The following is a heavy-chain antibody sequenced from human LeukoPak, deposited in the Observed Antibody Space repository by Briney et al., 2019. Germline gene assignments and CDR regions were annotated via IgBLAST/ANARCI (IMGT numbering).Heavy chain of an antibody. CDR3: ARWNDPTQNYYHYGMDV. CDR1: GYRFSGYY. CDR2: INPNSGGS. V-gene: IGHV1-2*02. J-gene: IGHJ6*02. Sequence: AASVKVSCKASGYRFSGYYMYWVRQAPGQGLEWMGWINPNSGGSKYAQKFQGRVAMTRDTSISTAYMELNSLRSDDTAVYCCARWNDPTQNYYHYGMDVWGQGTTVTVSS. D-gene: IGHD1-1*01.